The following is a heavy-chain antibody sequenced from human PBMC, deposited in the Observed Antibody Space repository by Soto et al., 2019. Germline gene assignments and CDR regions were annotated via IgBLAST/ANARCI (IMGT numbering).Heavy chain of an antibody. Sequence: PGESLKISCKGSGYTFTSYWISWVRQMPGKGLEWMGRIDPSDSYTDYSPSFQGHVTISADKSISTAYLQWSSLKASDTAMYYCARIGHCSGGSCSREDYYYNYGMDVWGQGTTVTVSS. D-gene: IGHD2-15*01. CDR2: IDPSDSYT. CDR3: ARIGHCSGGSCSREDYYYNYGMDV. V-gene: IGHV5-10-1*01. J-gene: IGHJ6*02. CDR1: GYTFTSYW.